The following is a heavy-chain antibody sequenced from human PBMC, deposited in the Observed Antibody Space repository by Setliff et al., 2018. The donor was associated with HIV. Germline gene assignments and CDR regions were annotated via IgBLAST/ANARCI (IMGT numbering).Heavy chain of an antibody. V-gene: IGHV4-38-2*01. J-gene: IGHJ4*02. CDR1: GYSVSSGYY. D-gene: IGHD1-26*01. CDR2: INHSGST. CDR3: AGGPGTTSIDY. Sequence: SETLSLTCAVSGYSVSSGYYWAWIRQAPGKGLQWIGEINHSGSTNYNMSLWSRVTISLDASRNQFSLELISVTAADTAVYYCAGGPGTTSIDYWAQGTLVTV.